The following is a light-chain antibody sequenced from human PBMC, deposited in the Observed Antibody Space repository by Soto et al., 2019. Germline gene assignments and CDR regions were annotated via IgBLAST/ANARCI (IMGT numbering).Light chain of an antibody. Sequence: QAVVTQPPSTSGTPGQMVTISCSGDNSNIGTNTVNWYRQVPGTAPQLLIYNNNQRPSGISGRFSGSKSGTSASLAISGLQSEDEADYYCAAWDDNLRGRLFGGGTKLTVL. V-gene: IGLV1-44*01. CDR3: AAWDDNLRGRL. CDR2: NNN. J-gene: IGLJ2*01. CDR1: NSNIGTNT.